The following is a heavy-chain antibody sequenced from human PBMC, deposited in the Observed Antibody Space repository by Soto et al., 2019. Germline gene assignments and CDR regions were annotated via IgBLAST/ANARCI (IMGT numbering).Heavy chain of an antibody. J-gene: IGHJ5*02. D-gene: IGHD3-10*01. CDR3: APYGSGSYGLGDCHWFDP. CDR1: GGSISSSSYY. V-gene: IGHV4-39*01. Sequence: TSETLSLTFTVSGGSISSSSYYWGWIRQPPGKGLEWIGSIYYSGSTYYNPSLKSRVTISVDTSKNQFSLKLSSVTAADTAVYYCAPYGSGSYGLGDCHWFDPWGQGTLVTVSS. CDR2: IYYSGST.